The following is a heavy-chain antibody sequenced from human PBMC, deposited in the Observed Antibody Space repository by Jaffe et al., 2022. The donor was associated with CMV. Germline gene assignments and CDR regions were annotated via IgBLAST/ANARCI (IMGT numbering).Heavy chain of an antibody. CDR3: ANHAGGYSYGEDDAFDI. V-gene: IGHV3-21*01. CDR1: GFTFSSYS. D-gene: IGHD5-18*01. Sequence: EVQLVESGGGLVKPGGSLRLSCAASGFTFSSYSMNWVRQAPGKGLEWVSSISSSSSYIYYADSVKGRFTISRDNAKNSLYLQMNSLRAEDTAVYYCANHAGGYSYGEDDAFDIWGQGTMVTVSS. J-gene: IGHJ3*02. CDR2: ISSSSSYI.